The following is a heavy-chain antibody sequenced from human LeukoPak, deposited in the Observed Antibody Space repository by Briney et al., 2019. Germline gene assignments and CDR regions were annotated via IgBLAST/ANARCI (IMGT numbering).Heavy chain of an antibody. CDR3: ARDRTGVYSDY. Sequence: SETLSLTCTVSGGSISSYYWSWIRQPPGKGLEWIGYIYYSGSTYYNPALKSRVTISVDTSKNQFSLKLISVTAADTAVYYCARDRTGVYSDYWGQGTLVTVSS. CDR1: GGSISSYY. CDR2: IYYSGST. J-gene: IGHJ4*02. D-gene: IGHD7-27*01. V-gene: IGHV4-59*12.